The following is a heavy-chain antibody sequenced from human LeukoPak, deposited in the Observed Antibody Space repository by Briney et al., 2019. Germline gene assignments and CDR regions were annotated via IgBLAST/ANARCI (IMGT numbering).Heavy chain of an antibody. Sequence: GGSLRLSCAASGFTFSSYSMNWVRQAPGKGLEWVSSISSSSSYIYYADSVKGRFTISRDNAKNSLYLQMNSLRAEDTAVYYCARDMGGFGVVDEHAFDIWGQGTMVTVSS. CDR1: GFTFSSYS. D-gene: IGHD3-3*01. V-gene: IGHV3-21*01. CDR2: ISSSSSYI. CDR3: ARDMGGFGVVDEHAFDI. J-gene: IGHJ3*02.